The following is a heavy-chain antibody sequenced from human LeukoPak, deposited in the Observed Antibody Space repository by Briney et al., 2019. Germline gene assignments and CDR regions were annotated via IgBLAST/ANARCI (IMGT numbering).Heavy chain of an antibody. D-gene: IGHD6-19*01. J-gene: IGHJ4*02. CDR1: GFTFSSYA. CDR2: ISGSGGST. Sequence: PGGSLRLSCAASGFTFSSYAMSWVRQAPGKGLEWVSAISGSGGSTYYADSVKGRFTISRDNFKNTLYLQMNSLRAEDTAVYYCAKDLSYSSGWYGVYYFDYWGQGTPVTVSS. V-gene: IGHV3-23*01. CDR3: AKDLSYSSGWYGVYYFDY.